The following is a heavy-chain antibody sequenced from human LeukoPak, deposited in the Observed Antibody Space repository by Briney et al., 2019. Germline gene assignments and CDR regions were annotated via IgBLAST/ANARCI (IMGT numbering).Heavy chain of an antibody. J-gene: IGHJ3*02. D-gene: IGHD3-22*01. CDR3: ARGPYSYDSSGAFDI. V-gene: IGHV4-61*02. Sequence: SETLSLTCTVSGDSISSGSFYWSWIRQAAGKGLEWIGRVSSSGRTTYNPSLKSRVTISVDTSKNQFSLKLSSVTAADTAVYFCARGPYSYDSSGAFDIWGQGTMVTVSS. CDR1: GDSISSGSFY. CDR2: VSSSGRT.